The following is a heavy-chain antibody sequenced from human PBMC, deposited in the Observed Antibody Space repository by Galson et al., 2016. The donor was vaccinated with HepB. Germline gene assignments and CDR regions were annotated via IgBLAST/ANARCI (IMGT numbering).Heavy chain of an antibody. V-gene: IGHV3-7*01. Sequence: SLRLSCAASGFTFSSYWMSWVRQAPGKGLEWVANIKLDGSDKYYVDSVKGRFTISRDNAKNSLYLQMNSLRAEDTDVYYCARGGLRFLEWIPDYYYYGMDVWGQGTTVTVSS. CDR1: GFTFSSYW. CDR2: IKLDGSDK. D-gene: IGHD3-3*01. J-gene: IGHJ6*02. CDR3: ARGGLRFLEWIPDYYYYGMDV.